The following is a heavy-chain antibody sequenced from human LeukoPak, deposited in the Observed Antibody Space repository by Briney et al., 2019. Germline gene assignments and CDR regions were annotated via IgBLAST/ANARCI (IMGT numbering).Heavy chain of an antibody. CDR2: ISGSGSRT. Sequence: QTGGSLRLSCAASGFTFSSYGMSWVRQAPGKGLEWVSAISGSGSRTNYADSVKGRFTISRENAKNSLYLQMNSLRAGDTAVYYCARGHGNRYYGSGSYSVSPLYCYYMDVWGKGTTVTVSS. D-gene: IGHD3-10*01. CDR3: ARGHGNRYYGSGSYSVSPLYCYYMDV. V-gene: IGHV3-23*01. J-gene: IGHJ6*03. CDR1: GFTFSSYG.